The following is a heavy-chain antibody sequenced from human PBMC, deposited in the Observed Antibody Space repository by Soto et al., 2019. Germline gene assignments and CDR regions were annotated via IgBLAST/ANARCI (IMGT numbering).Heavy chain of an antibody. CDR3: ARDSCCGGDVARGDAFDI. J-gene: IGHJ3*02. V-gene: IGHV4-59*01. CDR2: IYYSGST. D-gene: IGHD2-21*02. CDR1: GGSISSYY. Sequence: SETLSLTCTVSGGSISSYYWSWIRQPPGKGLEWIGYIYYSGSTNHNPSLKSRVTISVDTSKNQFSLKLSSVTAADTAVYYCARDSCCGGDVARGDAFDIWGQGTMVTVSS.